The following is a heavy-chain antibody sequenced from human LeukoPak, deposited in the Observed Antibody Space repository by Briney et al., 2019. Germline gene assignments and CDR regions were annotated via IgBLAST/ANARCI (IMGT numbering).Heavy chain of an antibody. Sequence: PSETLSLTCAVSGGSISTGNWWSWVRQSPDNGLDWIGEIYHSGCSNYHQSLKSRVTMSIDNSKHHFSLSLTSLTAADTAVFYCAREGSRRLYMDVWGRGTTVTVSS. J-gene: IGHJ6*03. V-gene: IGHV4-4*02. D-gene: IGHD6-25*01. CDR2: IYHSGCS. CDR1: GGSISTGNW. CDR3: AREGSRRLYMDV.